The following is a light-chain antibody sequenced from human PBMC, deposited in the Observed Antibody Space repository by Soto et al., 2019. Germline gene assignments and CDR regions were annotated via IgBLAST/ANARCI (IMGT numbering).Light chain of an antibody. Sequence: EIVLTQSPGTLSLSPGERATLSCRASQIVSSSYLAWYQQKPAQAPRLLIYAASSRATGIPDRFSGSGSGTDFTLTISRLEPDDVAVYYCQQYGTSATFGQGTKLEIK. J-gene: IGKJ2*01. CDR2: AAS. V-gene: IGKV3-20*01. CDR3: QQYGTSAT. CDR1: QIVSSSY.